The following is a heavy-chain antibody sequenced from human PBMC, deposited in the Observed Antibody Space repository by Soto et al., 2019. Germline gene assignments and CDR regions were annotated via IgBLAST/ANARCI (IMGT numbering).Heavy chain of an antibody. V-gene: IGHV5-51*01. Sequence: GESLKISCTGSGYSFTSYWIGWVRQMPGKGLEWMGIIYPGGSDTRYSPSFQGQVTISADKSISTAYLQWSGLKASETAMYYCARHVEVLAARRPPIYYSYGMDGWGQGTTVTVSS. J-gene: IGHJ6*02. CDR3: ARHVEVLAARRPPIYYSYGMDG. D-gene: IGHD6-6*01. CDR2: IYPGGSDT. CDR1: GYSFTSYW.